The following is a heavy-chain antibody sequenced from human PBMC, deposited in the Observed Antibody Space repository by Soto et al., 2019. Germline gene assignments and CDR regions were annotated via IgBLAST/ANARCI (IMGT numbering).Heavy chain of an antibody. CDR2: IYYTGST. D-gene: IGHD2-2*01. CDR3: ASAYPRYGMDV. J-gene: IGHJ6*02. V-gene: IGHV4-61*01. CDR1: GGSVSSGTYY. Sequence: SETVSLTCTVSGGSVSSGTYYWSWIRLPPGKGLEWIGYIYYTGSTNYNTSLKSRVTISVDTSKNQFSLKLSSVTAADTAVYYCASAYPRYGMDVWGQGTTVTVSS.